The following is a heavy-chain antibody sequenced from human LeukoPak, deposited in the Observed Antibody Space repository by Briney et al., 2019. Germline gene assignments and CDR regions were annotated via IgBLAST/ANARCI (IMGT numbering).Heavy chain of an antibody. CDR2: ISYDGSNK. CDR3: AKEGIAAAGGCLDY. V-gene: IGHV3-30-3*01. J-gene: IGHJ4*02. Sequence: GGSLRLSCAASGFTFSSYAMHWVRQAPGKGLEWVAVISYDGSNKYYADSVKGRFTISRDNSKNTLYLQMNSLRAEDTAVYYCAKEGIAAAGGCLDYWGQGTLVTVSS. D-gene: IGHD6-13*01. CDR1: GFTFSSYA.